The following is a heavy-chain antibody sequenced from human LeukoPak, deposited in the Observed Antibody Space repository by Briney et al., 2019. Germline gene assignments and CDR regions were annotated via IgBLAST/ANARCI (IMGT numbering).Heavy chain of an antibody. V-gene: IGHV3-15*01. Sequence: GGSLRLSCAASGFTFSNAWMSWVRQAPGKGLEWVGRIRRETDGGTTDYAAPVKGRFTISRDDSKNTLYLQMNSLKTEDTGVYYCSTAVAGPYYFDSWGQGTLVTASA. J-gene: IGHJ4*02. CDR3: STAVAGPYYFDS. D-gene: IGHD6-19*01. CDR2: IRRETDGGTT. CDR1: GFTFSNAW.